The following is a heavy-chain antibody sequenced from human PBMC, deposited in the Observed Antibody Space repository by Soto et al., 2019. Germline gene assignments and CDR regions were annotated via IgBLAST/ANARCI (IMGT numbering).Heavy chain of an antibody. CDR1: GFTFSSYG. Sequence: PGGSLRLSCAASGFTFSSYGMHWVRQAPGKGLEWVAVIWYDGSNKYYADSVKGRFTISRDNSKNTLYLQMNSLRAEDTAVYYCARDWAGTRLFDYWGQGTLVTVSS. J-gene: IGHJ4*02. CDR2: IWYDGSNK. V-gene: IGHV3-33*01. CDR3: ARDWAGTRLFDY. D-gene: IGHD6-19*01.